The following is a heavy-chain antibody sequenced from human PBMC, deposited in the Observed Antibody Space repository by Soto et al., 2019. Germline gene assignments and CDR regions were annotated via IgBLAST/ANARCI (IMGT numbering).Heavy chain of an antibody. Sequence: GGSLRLSCAASGFTFSGSAMHWVRQASGKGLEWVGRIRSKANSYATAYAASVKGRFTISRDDSKNTAYLQMNSLKTEDTAVYYCTRHVKXYYDSSGYYYGNNWFDPWGQGTLVTVSS. CDR3: TRHVKXYYDSSGYYYGNNWFDP. J-gene: IGHJ5*02. D-gene: IGHD3-22*01. CDR2: IRSKANSYAT. V-gene: IGHV3-73*01. CDR1: GFTFSGSA.